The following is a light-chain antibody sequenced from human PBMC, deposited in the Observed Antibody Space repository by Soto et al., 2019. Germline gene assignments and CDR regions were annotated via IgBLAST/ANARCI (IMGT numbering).Light chain of an antibody. J-gene: IGLJ1*01. CDR3: CSYAGISTFYV. CDR2: GVN. CDR1: SSDVGSYNL. Sequence: QSALTQPASVSGSPGQSITISCTGTSSDVGSYNLVSWYQQHPGKAPKLMIYGVNKRPSGVSNRFSGSKSGNTASLTISGLRAEDEADYYCCSYAGISTFYVFGTGTKVTVL. V-gene: IGLV2-23*02.